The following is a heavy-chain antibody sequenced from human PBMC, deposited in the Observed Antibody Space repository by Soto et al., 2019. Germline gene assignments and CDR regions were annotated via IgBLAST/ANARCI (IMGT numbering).Heavy chain of an antibody. CDR2: IIPIFGTA. J-gene: IGHJ6*02. CDR3: ARDWWTRRGEYYYYGMDV. CDR1: GGTFSSYA. Sequence: QVQLVQSGAEVKKPGSSVKVSCKASGGTFSSYAISWVRQAPGQGLEWMGGIIPIFGTANYAQKFQGSVTITADESTSTAYMELSSLRSEDTAVYYCARDWWTRRGEYYYYGMDVWGQGTTVTVSS. D-gene: IGHD2-15*01. V-gene: IGHV1-69*01.